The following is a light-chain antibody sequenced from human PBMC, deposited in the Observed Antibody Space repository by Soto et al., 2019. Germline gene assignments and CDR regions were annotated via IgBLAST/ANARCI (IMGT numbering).Light chain of an antibody. CDR3: ETWDSNTRV. Sequence: QPMLTQSSSASASLGSSVKLTCTLSSGHSSYIIAWHQQQPGKAPRYLMKLEGSGSYNKGSGVRDRFSGSSSGADRYLTISNLQFEDEADYYCETWDSNTRVFGGGTKLTVL. V-gene: IGLV4-60*02. J-gene: IGLJ3*02. CDR1: SGHSSYI. CDR2: LEGSGSY.